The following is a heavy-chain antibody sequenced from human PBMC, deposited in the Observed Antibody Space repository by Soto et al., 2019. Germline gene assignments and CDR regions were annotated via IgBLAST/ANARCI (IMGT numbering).Heavy chain of an antibody. D-gene: IGHD2-2*01. J-gene: IGHJ3*02. CDR3: AREPRRGYCSSTSCLDAFDI. Sequence: PSETLSLTCTVSGGSVSSGSYYWSWIRQHPAQGLEWIGYIYYSGSTNYNPSLKSRVTISVDTSKNQFSLKLSSVTAADTAVYYCAREPRRGYCSSTSCLDAFDIWGQGTMVTVSS. CDR1: GGSVSSGSYY. CDR2: IYYSGST. V-gene: IGHV4-61*01.